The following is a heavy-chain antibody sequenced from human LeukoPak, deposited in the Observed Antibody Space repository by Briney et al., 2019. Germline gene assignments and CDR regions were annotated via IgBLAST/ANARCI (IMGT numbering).Heavy chain of an antibody. D-gene: IGHD3-22*01. CDR3: ARGPDFYDSSGYYPI. V-gene: IGHV4-34*01. CDR2: INHSGST. J-gene: IGHJ4*02. Sequence: WETLSLTCAVYGGSFRNYYWSWIRQPPGKGLEWIGEINHSGSTKYNPSLKSRVTISVDRSKNQFSLKLSSVTAADTAVYYCARGPDFYDSSGYYPIWGQGTLVTVSS. CDR1: GGSFRNYY.